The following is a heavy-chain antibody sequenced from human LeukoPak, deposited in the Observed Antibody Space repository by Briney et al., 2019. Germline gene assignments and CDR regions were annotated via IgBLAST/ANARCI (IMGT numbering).Heavy chain of an antibody. J-gene: IGHJ4*02. CDR3: ARLHDDDLGY. Sequence: GGSLRLSCVVSGLSFSTSSMNWVRQAPGRGLEWVSYISISGNTIYYADSVKGRFTISRDNAKNSLYLQMNSLRAEDTAVYYCARLHDDDLGYWGQGTLVTVSS. CDR1: GLSFSTSS. V-gene: IGHV3-48*04. CDR2: ISISGNTI. D-gene: IGHD5-24*01.